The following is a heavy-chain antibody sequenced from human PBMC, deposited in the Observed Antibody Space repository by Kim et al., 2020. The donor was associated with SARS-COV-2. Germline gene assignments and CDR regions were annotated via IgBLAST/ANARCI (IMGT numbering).Heavy chain of an antibody. CDR2: IYYSGST. V-gene: IGHV4-30-4*01. D-gene: IGHD4-17*01. J-gene: IGHJ6*02. CDR1: GGSISSGDYY. Sequence: SETLSLTCTVSGGSISSGDYYWSWIRQPPGKGLEWIGYIYYSGSTYYNPSLKSRVTISVDTSKNQFSLKLSSVTAADTAVYYCARAWDYGDYYYGMDVWGQGTTVTVSS. CDR3: ARAWDYGDYYYGMDV.